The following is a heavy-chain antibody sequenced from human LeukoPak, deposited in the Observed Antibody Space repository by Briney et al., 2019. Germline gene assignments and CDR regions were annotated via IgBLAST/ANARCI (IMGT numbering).Heavy chain of an antibody. Sequence: GGSLRLSCAASGFTFSSYGMHWVRQAPGKGLEWVAVIWYDGSNKYYADSVKGRFTISRDNSKNTLYLQMNSLRAEDTAVYYCAKDGRYYGSGSYYNVGYGMDVWGQGTTVTVSS. J-gene: IGHJ6*02. CDR2: IWYDGSNK. V-gene: IGHV3-33*06. CDR1: GFTFSSYG. CDR3: AKDGRYYGSGSYYNVGYGMDV. D-gene: IGHD3-10*01.